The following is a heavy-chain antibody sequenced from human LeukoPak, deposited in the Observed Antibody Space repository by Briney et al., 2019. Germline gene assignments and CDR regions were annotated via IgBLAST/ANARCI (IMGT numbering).Heavy chain of an antibody. CDR3: ATDSGVGTMSD. CDR1: GSSIASSSYY. J-gene: IGHJ4*02. CDR2: IYFSGTT. D-gene: IGHD1-26*01. V-gene: IGHV4-39*07. Sequence: PSETLSLTCTVSGSSIASSSYYWGWIRQPPGKGLEWIGSIYFSGTTNYNPSLKSRVTISLDTSKSQFSLNLISVTAADTAVYYCATDSGVGTMSDWGQGTLVTVSS.